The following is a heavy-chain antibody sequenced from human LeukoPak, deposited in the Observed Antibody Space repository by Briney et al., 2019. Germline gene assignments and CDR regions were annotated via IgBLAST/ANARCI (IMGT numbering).Heavy chain of an antibody. V-gene: IGHV3-21*01. D-gene: IGHD6-19*01. CDR1: GFTFSSYS. Sequence: GGSLRLSCAASGFTFSSYSMNWVRQAPGKGLEWVSSISSSSSYIYYADSVKGRFTISRDNAMNSLYLQMNSLRAEDTAVYYCARDTAVAGPADFYYYYYGMDVWGQGTTVTVSS. J-gene: IGHJ6*02. CDR3: ARDTAVAGPADFYYYYYGMDV. CDR2: ISSSSSYI.